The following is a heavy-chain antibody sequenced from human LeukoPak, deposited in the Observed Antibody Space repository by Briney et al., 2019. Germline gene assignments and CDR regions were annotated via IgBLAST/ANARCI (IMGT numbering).Heavy chain of an antibody. D-gene: IGHD3-10*01. CDR2: IYYSGST. CDR3: ACSALGMVRLNWCDL. Sequence: SETLSLTCTVSGRSISSYYWSWIRQPPGKGLEWIGYIYYSGSTNSKPSLKSRVTISVDTSKNQFSLQLTSLTAADTAVHYCACSALGMVRLNWCDLWGRGTLVTVS. J-gene: IGHJ5*02. CDR1: GRSISSYY. V-gene: IGHV4-59*03.